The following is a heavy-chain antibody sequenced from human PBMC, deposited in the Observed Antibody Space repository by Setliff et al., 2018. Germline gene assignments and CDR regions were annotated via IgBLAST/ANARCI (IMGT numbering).Heavy chain of an antibody. CDR1: GYTLTELS. V-gene: IGHV1-24*01. Sequence: ASVKVSCKVSGYTLTELSRHWVRQAPGKGLEWMGGFDPEDGETIYAQKFQGRVTMTEDTSTDTAYMELSSLKTEDTGVYYCTTGGSSWYARFDYWGQGSLVTVSS. CDR2: FDPEDGET. CDR3: TTGGSSWYARFDY. J-gene: IGHJ4*02. D-gene: IGHD6-13*01.